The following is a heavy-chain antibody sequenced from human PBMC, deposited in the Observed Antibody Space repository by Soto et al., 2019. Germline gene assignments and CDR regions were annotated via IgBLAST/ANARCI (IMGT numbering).Heavy chain of an antibody. CDR1: GFTFSSYA. D-gene: IGHD6-19*01. CDR3: AKVRIAVAGGDY. J-gene: IGHJ4*02. CDR2: ISGSGGST. Sequence: EVQLLESGGGLVQPGGSLRLSCAASGFTFSSYAMSWVRQAPGKGLEWVSAISGSGGSTYYADSVKGRITIPRDNSKNTLYLQMNSLRAEDTAVYYCAKVRIAVAGGDYWGQGTLVTVSS. V-gene: IGHV3-23*01.